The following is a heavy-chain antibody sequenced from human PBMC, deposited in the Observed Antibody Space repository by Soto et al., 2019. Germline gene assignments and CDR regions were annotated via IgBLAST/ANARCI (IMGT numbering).Heavy chain of an antibody. CDR3: VRDWVPAARSSLIDY. CDR2: ISSSSSTI. J-gene: IGHJ4*02. CDR1: GFTFSSYE. V-gene: IGHV3-48*03. D-gene: IGHD2-2*01. Sequence: PGGSLRLSCAASGFTFSSYEMNWVRQAPGKGLEWVSYISSSSSTIYYADSVKGRFTISRDNAKNSLYLQMNSLRAEDTAVYYCVRDWVPAARSSLIDYWGQGTLVTVPQ.